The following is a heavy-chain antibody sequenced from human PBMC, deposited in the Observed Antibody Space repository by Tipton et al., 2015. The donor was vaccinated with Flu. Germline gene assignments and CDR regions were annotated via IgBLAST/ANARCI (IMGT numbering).Heavy chain of an antibody. Sequence: QSGAEVKKPGASVKVSCKASGYTFTSYYMHWVRQAPGQGLEWMGIINPTRGSTSYAQKFQGRVTMTRDTSTSTAYMELSSLRSEDTAVYYCARCRGGGERVFDYWGQGTLVTVSS. CDR2: INPTRGST. D-gene: IGHD3-16*01. CDR3: ARCRGGGERVFDY. V-gene: IGHV1-46*01. J-gene: IGHJ4*02. CDR1: GYTFTSYY.